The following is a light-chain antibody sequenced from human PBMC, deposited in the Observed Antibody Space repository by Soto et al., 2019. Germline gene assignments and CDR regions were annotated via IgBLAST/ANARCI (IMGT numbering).Light chain of an antibody. CDR2: GNS. CDR1: SSNIGAGYD. Sequence: QSVLTQPPSVSGAPGQRVTISCTASSSNIGAGYDVHWYQQLPGTAPKLLIYGNSNRPSGVPDRFSGSKSGTSASLAITGLRAEDEADYYCQSYDSSLSGSVFGGGTKLTVL. CDR3: QSYDSSLSGSV. J-gene: IGLJ3*02. V-gene: IGLV1-40*01.